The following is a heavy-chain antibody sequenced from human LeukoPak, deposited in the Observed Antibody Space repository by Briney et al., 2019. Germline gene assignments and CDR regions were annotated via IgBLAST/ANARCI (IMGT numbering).Heavy chain of an antibody. J-gene: IGHJ1*01. Sequence: QPGRSLRLSCAASGFAFPSYAMHWVRQAPGKGLEWVTLISYDGTNKYYADSVKGRFTISRDNSENTLYLQMNSLRAEDTAVYYCAREGDNSSWYRFQHWGQGTLVTVSS. CDR2: ISYDGTNK. CDR1: GFAFPSYA. CDR3: AREGDNSSWYRFQH. D-gene: IGHD6-13*01. V-gene: IGHV3-30-3*01.